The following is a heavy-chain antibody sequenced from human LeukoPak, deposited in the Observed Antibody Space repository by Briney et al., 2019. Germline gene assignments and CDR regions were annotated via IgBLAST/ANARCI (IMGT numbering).Heavy chain of an antibody. CDR2: ISGSGGST. D-gene: IGHD6-13*01. CDR3: PKDRVAAAGIGEFDY. Sequence: PGGSLRLSCAASGFTLTTYAMSWVRQAPGKGLEWVSSISGSGGSTYYADSVKGRFTISRDHSKNPLYLQMNGLRAEDTAVYYCPKDRVAAAGIGEFDYWGQGTLVTVSS. J-gene: IGHJ4*02. V-gene: IGHV3-23*01. CDR1: GFTLTTYA.